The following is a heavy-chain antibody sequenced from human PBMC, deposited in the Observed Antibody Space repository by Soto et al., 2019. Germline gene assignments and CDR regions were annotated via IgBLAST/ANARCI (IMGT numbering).Heavy chain of an antibody. CDR3: ARDAPCLYSNPPIGCYMDV. V-gene: IGHV3-48*01. J-gene: IGHJ6*03. CDR1: GFTFSSYS. CDR2: ISSSSSTR. Sequence: GGSLRLSCAASGFTFSSYSMNWVRQAPGKGLEWVSYISSSSSTRYYADSVKGRFTISTDNAKNSLYLQMNSLRAEDTAVYYCARDAPCLYSNPPIGCYMDVWGKGTTVTVSS. D-gene: IGHD3-16*01.